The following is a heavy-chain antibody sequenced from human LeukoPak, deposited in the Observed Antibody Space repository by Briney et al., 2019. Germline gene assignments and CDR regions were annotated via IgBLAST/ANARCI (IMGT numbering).Heavy chain of an antibody. V-gene: IGHV1-69*13. D-gene: IGHD5-18*01. CDR2: IIPIFGTA. J-gene: IGHJ3*02. CDR3: ASADETRGYLAAFDI. CDR1: GGTFSSYA. Sequence: GASVKVSCEASGGTFSSYAISWVRQAPGQGLEWMGGIIPIFGTANYAQKFQGRVTITADESTSTAYMELSSLRSEDTAVYYCASADETRGYLAAFDIWGQGTMVTVSS.